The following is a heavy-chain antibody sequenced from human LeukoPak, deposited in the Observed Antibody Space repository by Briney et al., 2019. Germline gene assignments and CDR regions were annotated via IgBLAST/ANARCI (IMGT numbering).Heavy chain of an antibody. V-gene: IGHV1-2*02. CDR2: INPNSGGT. D-gene: IGHD3-10*01. Sequence: ASVKVSCKASGYTFTGYYMHWVRQAPGQGLEWMGWINPNSGGTNYAQKFQGRVTITADKSTSTAYMELSSLRSEDTAVYYCATAQRGVWFGSHPLDYWGQGTLVTVSS. J-gene: IGHJ4*02. CDR1: GYTFTGYY. CDR3: ATAQRGVWFGSHPLDY.